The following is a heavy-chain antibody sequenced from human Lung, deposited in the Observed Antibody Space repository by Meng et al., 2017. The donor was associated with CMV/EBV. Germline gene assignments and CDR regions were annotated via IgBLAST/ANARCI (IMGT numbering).Heavy chain of an antibody. CDR1: GCSISRYY. CDR2: IYYTGAT. V-gene: IGHV4-59*01. D-gene: IGHD2-2*01. CDR3: ARGSAIAVIPADILVDY. Sequence: LXCTVSGCSISRYYWSWIRQPPGKGLEWVGYIYYTGATNYNPSLKSRVTISVDTSKNHFSLRLTSVTAADTAVYYRARGSAIAVIPADILVDYWTQGTLVTLSS. J-gene: IGHJ4*02.